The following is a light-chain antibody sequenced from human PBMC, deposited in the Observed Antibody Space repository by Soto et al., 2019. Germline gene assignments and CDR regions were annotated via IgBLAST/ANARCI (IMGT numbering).Light chain of an antibody. V-gene: IGKV1-27*01. CDR2: AAS. J-gene: IGKJ1*01. Sequence: DIQMTQSPSSLSASIGDRVTISCRASQGISKFLAWYQQKPGKVPKLLIYAASNLQSGVPSRFGGSGSGTDFTLTISSLQPEDVATYYCQKYNGVPWTFGQGTKVEI. CDR1: QGISKF. CDR3: QKYNGVPWT.